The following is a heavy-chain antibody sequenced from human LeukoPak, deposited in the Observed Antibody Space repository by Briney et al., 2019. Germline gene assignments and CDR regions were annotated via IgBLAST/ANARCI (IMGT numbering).Heavy chain of an antibody. D-gene: IGHD4-17*01. J-gene: IGHJ4*02. CDR2: IYYSGST. Sequence: SETLSLTCTVSGGSISSSSYYWGWIRQPPGKGLEWIGSIYYSGSTYYNPSLKSRVTISVDTSKNQFSLKLSSVTAADTAVYYCARAPVYGDFFFDYWGQGTLVTVSS. CDR1: GGSISSSSYY. CDR3: ARAPVYGDFFFDY. V-gene: IGHV4-39*07.